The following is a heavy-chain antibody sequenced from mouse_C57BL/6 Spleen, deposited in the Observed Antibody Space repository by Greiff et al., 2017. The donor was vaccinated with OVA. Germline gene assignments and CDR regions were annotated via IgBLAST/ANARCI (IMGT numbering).Heavy chain of an antibody. D-gene: IGHD1-1*01. CDR1: GYTFTSYW. CDR3: TGDYYGGSYVGYFDV. Sequence: EVQLQQSGTVLARPGASVKMSCKTSGYTFTSYWMHWVKQRPGQGLEWIGAIYPGNSDTSYNQKFKGKAKLTAVTSASTAYMELSSLTDEDSAVSYCTGDYYGGSYVGYFDVWGTGTPVTVSS. V-gene: IGHV1-5*01. CDR2: IYPGNSDT. J-gene: IGHJ1*03.